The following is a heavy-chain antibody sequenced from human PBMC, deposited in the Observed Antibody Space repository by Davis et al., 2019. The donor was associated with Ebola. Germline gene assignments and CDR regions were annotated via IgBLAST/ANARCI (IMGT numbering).Heavy chain of an antibody. J-gene: IGHJ4*02. CDR3: VRDAGWQRLDN. CDR2: IKQDGSEK. D-gene: IGHD2-15*01. CDR1: GFTFSSYG. V-gene: IGHV3-7*01. Sequence: PGGSLRLSCAASGFTFSSYGMHWVRQAPGKGLEWVANIKQDGSEKYYVDSVKGRITISRDNAKNSLYLQMNSLRVDDTAIYYCVRDAGWQRLDNWGQGTLVTVSS.